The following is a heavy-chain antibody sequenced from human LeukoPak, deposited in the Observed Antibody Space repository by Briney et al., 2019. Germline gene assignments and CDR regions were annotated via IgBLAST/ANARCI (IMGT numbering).Heavy chain of an antibody. D-gene: IGHD4-17*01. CDR1: GGSFSGYY. V-gene: IGHV4-34*01. Sequence: PSETLSLTCAVYGGSFSGYYWSWIRQPPGKGLEWIGEINHSGSTNYNPSLKSRVTISVDTSKNQFSLKRSSVTAADTAVYYCARDFSTAKKDYWGQGTLVTVSS. CDR2: INHSGST. CDR3: ARDFSTAKKDY. J-gene: IGHJ4*02.